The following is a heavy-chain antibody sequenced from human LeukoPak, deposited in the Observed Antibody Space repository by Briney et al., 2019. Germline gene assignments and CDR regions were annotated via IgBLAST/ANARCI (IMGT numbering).Heavy chain of an antibody. CDR2: INHSGST. D-gene: IGHD5-24*01. CDR3: AREGLQRYLYFDY. J-gene: IGHJ4*02. Sequence: SETLSLTCAVYDGSFSGYYWSWIRQPQGKGLEWIGEINHSGSTNYNPSLKSRVTISVDTSKNQFSLKMSSVTAADTAVYYCAREGLQRYLYFDYWGQGTLVTVSS. V-gene: IGHV4-34*01. CDR1: DGSFSGYY.